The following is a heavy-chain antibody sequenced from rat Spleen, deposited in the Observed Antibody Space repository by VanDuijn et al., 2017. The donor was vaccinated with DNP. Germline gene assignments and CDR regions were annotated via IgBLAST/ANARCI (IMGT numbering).Heavy chain of an antibody. CDR3: ARSGRYYAMDA. V-gene: IGHV5-31*01. CDR2: ITSSGGDT. Sequence: EVQLVESGGDLVQPGRSLKLSCVGSGFTFNKYWMTWIRQVPGKGLEWVASITSSGGDTYYLDSVKGRFTISRDNAKNTLYLQMNSLRSEDTDTYYCARSGRYYAMDAWGQGTSVTVSS. J-gene: IGHJ4*01. D-gene: IGHD4-3*01. CDR1: GFTFNKYW.